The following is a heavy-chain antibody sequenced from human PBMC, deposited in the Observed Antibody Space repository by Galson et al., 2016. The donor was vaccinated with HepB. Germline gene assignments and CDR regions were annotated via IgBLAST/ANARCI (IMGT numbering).Heavy chain of an antibody. D-gene: IGHD3-3*02. CDR1: GFIFTKAW. CDR3: TTPFFY. V-gene: IGHV3-15*01. J-gene: IGHJ4*02. Sequence: SLRLSCAASGFIFTKAWMSWVRQAPGKGLEWVGRIKSQAEGGTTAYAAPVKDRFTISRDDSRNTLYLPMNSLKTEDTAVYYCTTPFFYWGRGTLVRVSS. CDR2: IKSQAEGGTT.